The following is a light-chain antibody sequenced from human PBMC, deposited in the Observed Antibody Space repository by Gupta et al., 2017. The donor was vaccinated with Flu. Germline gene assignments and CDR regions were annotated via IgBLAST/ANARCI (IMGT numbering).Light chain of an antibody. V-gene: IGLV1-51*01. CDR1: NSNIGNNY. Sequence: QSVLTQPPSVSAAPGPKVTISCPGRNSNIGNNYVAWYQQLPGTAPRLLIYDNNQRPSGIPDRFSGSKSGTSATLAFTGLQSGDEADYYCGTWDNSLGVVVFGGGTRLTVL. CDR3: GTWDNSLGVVV. CDR2: DNN. J-gene: IGLJ2*01.